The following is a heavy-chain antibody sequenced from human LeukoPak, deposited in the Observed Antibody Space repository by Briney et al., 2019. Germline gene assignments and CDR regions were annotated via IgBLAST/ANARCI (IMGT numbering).Heavy chain of an antibody. D-gene: IGHD5-18*01. CDR3: ARALTPDTAMVTSYY. V-gene: IGHV4-34*01. CDR1: EVSFSGYY. Sequence: PSETLSLTCAVYEVSFSGYYWSWIRQPPGKGLEWIGEIKHSGSTNYNPSLKSRVTISVDTSKNQFSLKLSSVTAADTAVYYCARALTPDTAMVTSYYWGQGTLVTVSS. CDR2: IKHSGST. J-gene: IGHJ4*02.